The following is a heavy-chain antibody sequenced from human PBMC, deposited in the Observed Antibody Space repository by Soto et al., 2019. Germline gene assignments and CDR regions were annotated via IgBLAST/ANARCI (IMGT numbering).Heavy chain of an antibody. CDR1: GGTFSSYA. CDR3: ATVDTAMVYYYYGMDV. D-gene: IGHD5-18*01. CDR2: IIPIFGTA. V-gene: IGHV1-69*13. Sequence: SVKVSCKASGGTFSSYAISWVRQAPGQGLEWMGGIIPIFGTANYAQKFQGRVTITADESTSTAYMELSSLRSEDTAVYYCATVDTAMVYYYYGMDVWGQGTTVTVSS. J-gene: IGHJ6*02.